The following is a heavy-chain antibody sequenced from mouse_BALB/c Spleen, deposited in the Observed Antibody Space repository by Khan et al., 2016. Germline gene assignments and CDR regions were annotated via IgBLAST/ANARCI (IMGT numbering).Heavy chain of an antibody. CDR2: IFPGDGDT. J-gene: IGHJ2*01. Sequence: QVQLQQSGADLVRPRSSVKISCKASGFAFSIYWMNWVKQRPGQGLEWIGQIFPGDGDTDYNGKFTGKATLTADESSSTAYMQLSNRTSEDSAVYCCARGGGRGFDYWGQGTTLTVSS. CDR1: GFAFSIYW. D-gene: IGHD1-1*02. CDR3: ARGGGRGFDY. V-gene: IGHV1-80*01.